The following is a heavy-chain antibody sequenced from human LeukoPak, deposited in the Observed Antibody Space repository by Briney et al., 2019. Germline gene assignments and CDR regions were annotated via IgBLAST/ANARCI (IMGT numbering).Heavy chain of an antibody. CDR1: GGSFSGYY. CDR3: ARGRGIAVAGKSAHGY. CDR2: INHSGST. V-gene: IGHV4-34*01. Sequence: PSETLSLTCAVYGGSFSGYYWNWIRQPPGKGLEWIGEINHSGSTTYNPSLKSRVTISVDTSKNQFSLKLSSVTAADTAVYYCARGRGIAVAGKSAHGYWGQGTLVTVSS. D-gene: IGHD6-19*01. J-gene: IGHJ4*02.